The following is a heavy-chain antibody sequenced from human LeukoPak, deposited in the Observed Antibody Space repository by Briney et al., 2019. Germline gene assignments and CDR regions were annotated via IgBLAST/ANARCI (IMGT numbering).Heavy chain of an antibody. Sequence: ASVKVSCKASGYTFTSYDINWVRQATGQGLEWMGWMNPNSGNTGYAQKFQGRVTMTRNTSISTAYMELSSLRSEDTAVYYCARGPRLIAAAGTKVNWFDPWGQGTLVTVSS. V-gene: IGHV1-8*02. J-gene: IGHJ5*02. CDR3: ARGPRLIAAAGTKVNWFDP. CDR2: MNPNSGNT. D-gene: IGHD6-13*01. CDR1: GYTFTSYD.